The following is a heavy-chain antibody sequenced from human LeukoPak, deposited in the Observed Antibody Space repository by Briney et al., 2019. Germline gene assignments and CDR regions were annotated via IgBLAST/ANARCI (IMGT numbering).Heavy chain of an antibody. CDR3: AKAELGVATFFFY. Sequence: GGPLRLSCAASGFTFSAYALGWVRQAPGRALEWVATLSRGGAGTYYADSVQGRFTISRDNSKRTLFLQMNSLRAGDTAFYYCAKAELGVATFFFYWGQGTLGTVSP. D-gene: IGHD2/OR15-2a*01. V-gene: IGHV3-23*01. CDR1: GFTFSAYA. CDR2: LSRGGAGT. J-gene: IGHJ4*02.